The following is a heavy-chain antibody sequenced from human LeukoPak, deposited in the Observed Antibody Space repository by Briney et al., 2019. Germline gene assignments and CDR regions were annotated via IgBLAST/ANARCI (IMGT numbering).Heavy chain of an antibody. CDR3: AFDSSSRYYGFDY. CDR1: GYSFTSYW. CDR2: IYPGDSDT. D-gene: IGHD6-13*01. J-gene: IGHJ4*02. V-gene: IGHV5-51*01. Sequence: GESLKISCKGSGYSFTSYWIGWVRQMPGKGLEWMGIIYPGDSDTRYSPSFQGQVTISADKSISTAYLQWSSLKASDTAMYYCAFDSSSRYYGFDYWGQGTLVTVSS.